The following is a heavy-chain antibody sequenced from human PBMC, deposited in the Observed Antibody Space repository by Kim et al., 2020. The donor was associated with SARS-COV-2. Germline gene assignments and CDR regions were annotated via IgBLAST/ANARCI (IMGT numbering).Heavy chain of an antibody. J-gene: IGHJ1*01. CDR1: GFTFSDYY. CDR2: ISSSGSTI. D-gene: IGHD2-21*01. V-gene: IGHV3-11*01. Sequence: GGSLRLSCAASGFTFSDYYMSWIRQAPGKGLEWVSYISSSGSTIYYSDSVKGRFTISRDNAKNSLYLQMNSLRAEDTAVYYCARDSLGTGCGGDCYSENYDDEYFQHWGQGTLVTVSS. CDR3: ARDSLGTGCGGDCYSENYDDEYFQH.